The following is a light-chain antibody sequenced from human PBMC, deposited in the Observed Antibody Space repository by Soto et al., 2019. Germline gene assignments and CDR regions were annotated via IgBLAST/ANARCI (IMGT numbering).Light chain of an antibody. J-gene: IGKJ4*01. CDR3: LQDYNYRHT. V-gene: IGKV1-6*01. CDR2: AAS. Sequence: AIQMTQSPSSLSASVGDRVTITCRASQGIRNDLGWYQQKPGKAPKLLIYAASSLQIGVPSRFSGSGAGTDFTSTISILQAEDFATYYCLQDYNYRHTFGGENKVEIK. CDR1: QGIRND.